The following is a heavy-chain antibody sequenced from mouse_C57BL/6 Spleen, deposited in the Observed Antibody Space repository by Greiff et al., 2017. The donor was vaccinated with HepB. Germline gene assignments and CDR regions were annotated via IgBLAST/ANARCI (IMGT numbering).Heavy chain of an antibody. CDR3: ARDGGDAFAY. CDR1: GFTFSDFY. Sequence: EVQLVESGGGLVQSGRSLRLSCATSGFTFSDFYMEWVRQAPGKGLEWIAASRNKANDYTTEYSASVKGRFIVSRDTSQSILYLQMNALRAEDTAIYYCARDGGDAFAYWGQGTLVTVSA. V-gene: IGHV7-1*01. J-gene: IGHJ3*01. D-gene: IGHD3-3*01. CDR2: SRNKANDYTT.